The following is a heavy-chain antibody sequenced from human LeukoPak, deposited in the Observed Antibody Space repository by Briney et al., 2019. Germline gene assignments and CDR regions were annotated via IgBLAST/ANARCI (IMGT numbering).Heavy chain of an antibody. V-gene: IGHV3-30-3*01. CDR1: EFTFSSHA. J-gene: IGHJ3*02. Sequence: GGSLGLSCVASEFTFSSHAMNWVRQAPGKGLEWVAVISYDGSNKYYADSVKGRFTISRDNSKNTLYLQMNSLRAEDTAVYYCARDGYNLDAFDIWGQGTMVTVSS. D-gene: IGHD5-24*01. CDR2: ISYDGSNK. CDR3: ARDGYNLDAFDI.